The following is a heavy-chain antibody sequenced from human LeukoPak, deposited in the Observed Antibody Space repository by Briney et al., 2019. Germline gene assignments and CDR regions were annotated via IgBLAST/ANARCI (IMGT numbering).Heavy chain of an antibody. V-gene: IGHV1-24*01. J-gene: IGHJ4*02. Sequence: ASVNVSCKVSGNRLTELSVHWVRQAPGKGLEWMGGFDVEAGDTKYAQNFQGRVTMTEDTSTDTAYMELSSLRSEDTAVYYCATDPTYYFDGSGYYHVDYWGKGTLVTVSS. CDR1: GNRLTELS. CDR2: FDVEAGDT. CDR3: ATDPTYYFDGSGYYHVDY. D-gene: IGHD3-22*01.